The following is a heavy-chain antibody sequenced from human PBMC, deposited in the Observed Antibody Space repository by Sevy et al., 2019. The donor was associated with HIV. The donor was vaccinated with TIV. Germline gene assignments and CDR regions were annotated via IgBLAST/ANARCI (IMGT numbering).Heavy chain of an antibody. D-gene: IGHD6-13*01. CDR1: GFTFSSYS. V-gene: IGHV3-21*01. CDR3: ARDVWKEQQLVLSDY. CDR2: ISSSSYI. J-gene: IGHJ4*02. Sequence: GGSLRLSCAASGFTFSSYSMNWVRQAPGKGLEWVSSISSSSYIYYADSVKGRFTISRDNAKNSLYLQMNSLRAEDTAVYYCARDVWKEQQLVLSDYWGQGTLVIVSS.